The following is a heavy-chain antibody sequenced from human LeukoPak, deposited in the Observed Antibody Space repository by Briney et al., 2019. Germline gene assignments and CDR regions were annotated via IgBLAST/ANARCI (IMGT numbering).Heavy chain of an antibody. Sequence: TRGSLRLSCAASGFTFSSYEMNWVRQDPGKGLEWVSYISSSGSTMYYADSVKGRFTISRDNAKNSLYLQMNSLRAEDTAVYYCAELGITMIGGVWGKGTTVTISS. CDR2: ISSSGSTM. CDR1: GFTFSSYE. D-gene: IGHD3-10*02. J-gene: IGHJ6*04. CDR3: AELGITMIGGV. V-gene: IGHV3-48*03.